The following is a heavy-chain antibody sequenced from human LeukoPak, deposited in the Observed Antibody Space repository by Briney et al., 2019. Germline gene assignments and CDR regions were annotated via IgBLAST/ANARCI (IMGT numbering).Heavy chain of an antibody. J-gene: IGHJ4*02. CDR1: GGSSSSSSDY. CDR3: ARLYGGNSNNYYCDY. Sequence: PSETLSLTRSVSGGSSSSSSDYCGWIRQPPGKGLEWIGSIHDSGSTDYNPSLKSRVTISVDTSKNQFSLKLSSVTAADTAVYYCARLYGGNSNNYYCDYWGQGTLVTVSS. D-gene: IGHD4-23*01. V-gene: IGHV4-39*01. CDR2: IHDSGST.